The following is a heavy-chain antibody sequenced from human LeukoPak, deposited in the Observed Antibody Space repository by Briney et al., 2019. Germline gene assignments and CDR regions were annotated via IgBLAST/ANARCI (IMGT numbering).Heavy chain of an antibody. D-gene: IGHD5-18*01. CDR3: ARGYSSSGCYFDY. Sequence: SETLSLTCIVSGDSIISYYWSWIRQTPGKELEWIGYIYYSGFTSYNSSLKSRVTISVDTSKNQFSLNLTSVTAADTAVYYCARGYSSSGCYFDYWGQGVLVTVSS. J-gene: IGHJ4*02. CDR1: GDSIISYY. CDR2: IYYSGFT. V-gene: IGHV4-59*01.